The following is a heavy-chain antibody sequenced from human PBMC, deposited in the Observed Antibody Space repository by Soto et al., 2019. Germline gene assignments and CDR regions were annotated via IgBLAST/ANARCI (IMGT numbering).Heavy chain of an antibody. CDR3: SRHNYGSGSTYFDL. CDR1: GGSISSGGYY. V-gene: IGHV4-31*11. Sequence: SETLSLTCAVSGGSISSGGYYWSWIRQHPGKGLEWIGYIYYSGSTYYNPSLKSRVTISVDTSKNQFSLKLNSMTAADTAVYYWSRHNYGSGSTYFDLWAQGPLVTVS. CDR2: IYYSGST. D-gene: IGHD3-10*01. J-gene: IGHJ4*02.